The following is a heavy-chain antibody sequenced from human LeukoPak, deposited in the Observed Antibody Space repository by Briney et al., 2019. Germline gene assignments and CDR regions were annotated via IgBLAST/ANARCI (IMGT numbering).Heavy chain of an antibody. CDR2: ISAYNDNT. CDR3: ARDDFYLDY. CDR1: GYIFSSYG. V-gene: IGHV1-18*01. Sequence: ASVKVSCKASGYIFSSYGLSWVRQAPGQGLEWMGRISAYNDNTNYAQKLQGRVSMTTDTSTSTAYMELRSLRSDDTAVYYCARDDFYLDYWGQGTLVTVSS. D-gene: IGHD2-21*02. J-gene: IGHJ4*02.